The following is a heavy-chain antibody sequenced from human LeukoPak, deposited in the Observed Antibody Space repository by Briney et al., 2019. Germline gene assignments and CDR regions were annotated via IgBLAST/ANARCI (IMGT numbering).Heavy chain of an antibody. V-gene: IGHV4-34*01. J-gene: IGHJ6*04. CDR2: INHSGST. CDR3: AAEGYGMDV. CDR1: GGSFSGYY. Sequence: SETLSLTCAVYGGSFSGYYWSWIRQPPGKGLEWIGEINHSGSTNYNPSLKIRVTISVDTSKNQFSLKLSSVTAADTAVYYCAAEGYGMDVWGKGTTVTVSS.